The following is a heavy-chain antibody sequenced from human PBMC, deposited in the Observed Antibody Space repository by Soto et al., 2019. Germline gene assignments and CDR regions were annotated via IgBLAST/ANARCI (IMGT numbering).Heavy chain of an antibody. CDR2: ISYDGSNK. Sequence: QVQLVESGGGVVQPGRSLRLSCAASGFTFSSYGMHWVRQAPGKGLEWVAVISYDGSNKYYADSVKGRFTISRDNSKNTLYLQMNSLRAEDTAVYYCAKDSYSGTYGDYMDYWGQGTLVTVSS. CDR1: GFTFSSYG. CDR3: AKDSYSGTYGDYMDY. D-gene: IGHD1-26*01. J-gene: IGHJ4*02. V-gene: IGHV3-30*18.